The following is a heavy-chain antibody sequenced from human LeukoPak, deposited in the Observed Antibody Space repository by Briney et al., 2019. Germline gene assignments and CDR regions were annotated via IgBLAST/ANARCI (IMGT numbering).Heavy chain of an antibody. V-gene: IGHV3-23*01. Sequence: GGSLRLSCAASGFTFSSYAMNWVRQAPGKGLEWVSAIGTGGIATYYADSVKGRFTISRDNSKNTLYLQMNTLGAEDTAVYYCAKGMVFDYWGQGTLVTVSS. D-gene: IGHD2-8*01. J-gene: IGHJ4*02. CDR1: GFTFSSYA. CDR2: IGTGGIAT. CDR3: AKGMVFDY.